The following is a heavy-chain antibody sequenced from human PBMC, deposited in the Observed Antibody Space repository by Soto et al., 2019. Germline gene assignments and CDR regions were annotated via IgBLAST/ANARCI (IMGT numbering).Heavy chain of an antibody. D-gene: IGHD6-19*01. CDR1: GFTFSSYG. CDR3: ERDLIEAVAAPHYYYYYGMDV. J-gene: IGHJ6*02. CDR2: IWYDGSNK. Sequence: QVQLVESGGGVVQPGRSLRLSCAASGFTFSSYGMHWVRQAPGKGLEWVAVIWYDGSNKYYADSVKGRFTISRDNSKNQLYLQMNSLRAEDTAVYYCERDLIEAVAAPHYYYYYGMDVWGQGTTVTVSS. V-gene: IGHV3-33*01.